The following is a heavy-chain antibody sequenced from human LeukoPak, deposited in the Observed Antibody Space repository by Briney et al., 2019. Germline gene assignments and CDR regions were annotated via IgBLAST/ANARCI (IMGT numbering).Heavy chain of an antibody. CDR3: AKDREIVVATDAFDI. Sequence: GGSLRLSCAASRFTFSSYAMSWVRQAPGKGLEWVSAISGSGGSTYYADSVKGRFTISRDNSKNTLYLQMNSLRAEDTAVYYCAKDREIVVATDAFDIWGQGTMVTVSS. V-gene: IGHV3-23*01. D-gene: IGHD3-22*01. J-gene: IGHJ3*02. CDR2: ISGSGGST. CDR1: RFTFSSYA.